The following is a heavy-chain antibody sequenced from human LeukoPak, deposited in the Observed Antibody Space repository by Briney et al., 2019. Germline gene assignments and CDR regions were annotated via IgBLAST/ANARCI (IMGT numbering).Heavy chain of an antibody. V-gene: IGHV3-48*02. Sequence: PGGSLRLSCAASGFTFSDFGMNWVSQAPGKGLEWLSYISSSSSTIYYADSVRGRFTISRDNAKNSLYLQMNSLRDEDTAVYYCARGLAVAGRVFDYWGRGTLVTVSA. D-gene: IGHD6-19*01. CDR1: GFTFSDFG. CDR3: ARGLAVAGRVFDY. CDR2: ISSSSSTI. J-gene: IGHJ4*02.